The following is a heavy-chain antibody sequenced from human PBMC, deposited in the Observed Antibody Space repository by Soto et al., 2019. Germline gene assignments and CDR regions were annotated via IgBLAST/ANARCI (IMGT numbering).Heavy chain of an antibody. Sequence: ASVKVSCKASGYTFTGYYMHWVRQAPGQGLEWMGWISAYNGNTNYAQKPQGRVTMTTDTSTSTAYMELRSLRSDDTAVYYCARIGYCSSTSCYLLYWGQGTLVTVSS. CDR1: GYTFTGYY. D-gene: IGHD2-2*03. CDR2: ISAYNGNT. V-gene: IGHV1-18*04. J-gene: IGHJ4*02. CDR3: ARIGYCSSTSCYLLY.